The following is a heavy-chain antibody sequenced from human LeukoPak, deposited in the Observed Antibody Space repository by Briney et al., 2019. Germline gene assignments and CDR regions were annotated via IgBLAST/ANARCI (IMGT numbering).Heavy chain of an antibody. J-gene: IGHJ4*02. D-gene: IGHD6-19*01. CDR2: IDNGGTNA. CDR1: GFPFSNYW. CDR3: ARGHSGSYGRFDC. Sequence: GGSLRLSCAASGFPFSNYWMHWVRQAPGKGLVWVSRIDNGGTNAIYADSVKGRFTISRGNAKNTLYVQMNSLRVDDTAVYYCARGHSGSYGRFDCWGQGTLVTVSS. V-gene: IGHV3-74*01.